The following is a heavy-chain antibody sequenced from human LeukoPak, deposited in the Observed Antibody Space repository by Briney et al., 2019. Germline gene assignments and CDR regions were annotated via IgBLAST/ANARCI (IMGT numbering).Heavy chain of an antibody. J-gene: IGHJ4*02. V-gene: IGHV3-30-3*01. CDR3: ASSIVAVATGIEY. CDR2: ISYDGSNK. D-gene: IGHD6-6*01. CDR1: GFTFSSYA. Sequence: PGRSLRLSCAASGFTFSSYAMHWVRQAPGKGLEWVAVISYDGSNKYYADSVKGRFTISRDNSKNTLYLQMNSLRAEDTAVYYCASSIVAVATGIEYWGQGILVTVSS.